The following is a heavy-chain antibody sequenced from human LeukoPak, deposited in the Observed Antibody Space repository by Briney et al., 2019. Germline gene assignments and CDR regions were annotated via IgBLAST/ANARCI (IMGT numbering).Heavy chain of an antibody. D-gene: IGHD2-21*02. V-gene: IGHV3-66*01. CDR1: GFSVSSYY. CDR2: LHSDGAT. J-gene: IGHJ3*01. CDR3: ARVAYYRVTADQITDAFDV. Sequence: GGSLSLSCAASGFSVSSYYMNWVRQAPGKGLQWVSILHSDGATYYADSVKGRFTISRDNSRSTLYLQMNGLRAEDTAVYFCARVAYYRVTADQITDAFDVWGHGTVVTVSS.